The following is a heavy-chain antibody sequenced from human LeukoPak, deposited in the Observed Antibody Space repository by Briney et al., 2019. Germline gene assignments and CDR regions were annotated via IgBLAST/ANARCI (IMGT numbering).Heavy chain of an antibody. CDR2: IYSGGST. J-gene: IGHJ4*02. CDR3: AREGGGAVPSDY. CDR1: GFTVSSNY. D-gene: IGHD3-16*01. V-gene: IGHV3-53*01. Sequence: GGSLRLSCAASGFTVSSNYMSWVRQAPGKGVEWVSVIYSGGSTYYADSVKGRFTISRDNSKNTLYLQMNSLRAEDTAVYYCAREGGGAVPSDYWGQGTLVTVSS.